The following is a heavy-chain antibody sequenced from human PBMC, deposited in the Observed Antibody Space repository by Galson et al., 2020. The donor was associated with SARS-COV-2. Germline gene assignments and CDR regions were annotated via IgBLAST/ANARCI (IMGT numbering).Heavy chain of an antibody. J-gene: IGHJ4*02. D-gene: IGHD4-17*01. CDR3: ARDYGDYYFDY. Sequence: GESPKIPCAAPGFPVNSNYMSRVRQAPGQGLEWVSVFYSGGSTYYAVSVKGRFTIYRDNSKNTQSLQTNSQRAEDTAVYYCARDYGDYYFDYWGQGTLGT. CDR1: GFPVNSNY. V-gene: IGHV3-66*01. CDR2: FYSGGST.